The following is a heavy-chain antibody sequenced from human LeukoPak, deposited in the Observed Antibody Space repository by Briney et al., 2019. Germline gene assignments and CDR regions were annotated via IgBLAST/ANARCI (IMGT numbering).Heavy chain of an antibody. D-gene: IGHD3-22*01. J-gene: IGHJ4*02. CDR1: GGSFSGYY. CDR2: LNHSGST. V-gene: IGHV4-34*01. Sequence: PSETLSLTCAVYGGSFSGYYWSRIRQPPGKGLEWIGELNHSGSTNYNPSLKSRVTISVDTSKNQFSLKLSSVTAADTAVYYCARRDYYDSSGPHFDYYFDYWGQGTLVTVSS. CDR3: ARRDYYDSSGPHFDYYFDY.